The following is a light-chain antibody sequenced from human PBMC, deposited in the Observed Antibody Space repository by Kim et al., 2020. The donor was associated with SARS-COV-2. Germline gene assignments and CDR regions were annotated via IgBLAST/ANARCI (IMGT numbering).Light chain of an antibody. V-gene: IGKV1-39*01. CDR1: QSITSY. Sequence: ASVGDRVTITCRASQSITSYLNWYQQKPGKAPKLLIYAASSLQSGVPSRFSGSGSGTDFTLTISSLQPEDFATYYCQQSYSIPLTFGEGTKVDIK. CDR3: QQSYSIPLT. J-gene: IGKJ4*02. CDR2: AAS.